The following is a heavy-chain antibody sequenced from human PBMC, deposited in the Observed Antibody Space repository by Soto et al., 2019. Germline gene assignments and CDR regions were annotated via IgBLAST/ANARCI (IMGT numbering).Heavy chain of an antibody. CDR1: GFTFSSYG. Sequence: GGSLRLSCAASGFTFSSYGMHWVRQAPGKGLEWVAVIWYDGSNKYYADSVKGRFTISRDNSKNTLYLQMNSLRAEDTAVYYCARGAARYYFDYWGQGTLVTVSS. J-gene: IGHJ4*02. V-gene: IGHV3-33*01. CDR2: IWYDGSNK. D-gene: IGHD6-13*01. CDR3: ARGAARYYFDY.